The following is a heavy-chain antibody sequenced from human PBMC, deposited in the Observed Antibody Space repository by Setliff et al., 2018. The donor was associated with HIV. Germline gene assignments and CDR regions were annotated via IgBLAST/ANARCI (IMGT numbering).Heavy chain of an antibody. CDR1: GDSISAYY. D-gene: IGHD4-17*01. J-gene: IGHJ3*02. V-gene: IGHV4-59*01. CDR2: IYKNGNT. CDR3: ARGPTVTTRRVGSFDI. Sequence: SETLSLTCSVSGDSISAYYWTWIRQSPGKGLEWIGWIYKNGNTNYNPSLTSRLTISVDTSKNRFSLKLNSVTTADTAVYFCARGPTVTTRRVGSFDIWSQGTMVTVSS.